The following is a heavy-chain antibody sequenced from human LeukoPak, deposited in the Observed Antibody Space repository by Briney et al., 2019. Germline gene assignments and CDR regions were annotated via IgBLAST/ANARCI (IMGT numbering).Heavy chain of an antibody. CDR3: ARGTTVTTDRLPLYYYYGMDF. CDR2: ISVYNGNT. J-gene: IGHJ6*02. D-gene: IGHD4-11*01. V-gene: IGHV1-18*01. Sequence: ASVKVSCKASGYTFTSYGISWVRQAPGQGLEWMGWISVYNGNTNYAQKLQGRVTMTTDTSTSTAYMELRSLRSDDTAVYYCARGTTVTTDRLPLYYYYGMDFWGQGTTVTVSS. CDR1: GYTFTSYG.